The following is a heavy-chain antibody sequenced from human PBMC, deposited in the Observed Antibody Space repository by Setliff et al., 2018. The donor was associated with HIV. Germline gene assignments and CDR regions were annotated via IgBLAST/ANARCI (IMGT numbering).Heavy chain of an antibody. CDR2: INPNSGPT. D-gene: IGHD4-17*01. V-gene: IGHV1-2*06. J-gene: IGHJ6*03. CDR1: GYTFTGYY. Sequence: GASVKVSCKASGYTFTGYYIHWVRQAPGQGLEWMGRINPNSGPTNYAQKFQGRVTMTRDTSISTAYMELSGLTSEDTAVYYCATRGDLLGRRASTVTVYYYYLDVWGNGTTVTVSS. CDR3: ATRGDLLGRRASTVTVYYYYLDV.